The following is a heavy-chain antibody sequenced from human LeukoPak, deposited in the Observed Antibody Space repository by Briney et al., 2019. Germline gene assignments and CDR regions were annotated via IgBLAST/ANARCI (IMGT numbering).Heavy chain of an antibody. V-gene: IGHV3-23*01. CDR2: IGSSGSTT. CDR3: AKLGGGVTVTGLRYFDY. Sequence: GGSLRLSCAASGFTFSSYAMHWVRQAPGKGLEWVSGIGSSGSTTYYADSVKGRFTISRDNSKNTLYLQMNSLRAEDTAVYYCAKLGGGVTVTGLRYFDYWGQGTLVTVSS. CDR1: GFTFSSYA. D-gene: IGHD6-19*01. J-gene: IGHJ4*02.